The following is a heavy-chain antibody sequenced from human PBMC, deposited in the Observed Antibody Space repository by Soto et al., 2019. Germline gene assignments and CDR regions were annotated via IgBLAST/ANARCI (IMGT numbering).Heavy chain of an antibody. CDR2: ISGDSGDI. J-gene: IGHJ4*02. CDR1: GFPFSNYI. CDR3: ARSRYYYASSGYEYNFDS. Sequence: GGSLRLSCAASGFPFSNYIMNWVRQSPGKGLEWVSSISGDSGDIYYADSVKGRFTISRDNAKNSLHLLMNSLRVEDTAVFYCARSRYYYASSGYEYNFDSWGQGTLVTVSS. V-gene: IGHV3-21*01. D-gene: IGHD3-22*01.